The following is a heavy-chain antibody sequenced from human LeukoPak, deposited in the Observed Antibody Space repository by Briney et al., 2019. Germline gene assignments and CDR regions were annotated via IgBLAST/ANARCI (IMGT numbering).Heavy chain of an antibody. CDR1: GFTVSTNY. CDR2: IYSDGTT. Sequence: GGSLRLSCAASGFTVSTNYMTWVRQAPGKGLEWVSEIYSDGTTYYAASVKGRFSISRDNSKNTVYLEMNSLRGEDTAIYYCTRDLRKHGVFDIWGQGTMVTVSS. V-gene: IGHV3-53*01. J-gene: IGHJ3*02. CDR3: TRDLRKHGVFDI.